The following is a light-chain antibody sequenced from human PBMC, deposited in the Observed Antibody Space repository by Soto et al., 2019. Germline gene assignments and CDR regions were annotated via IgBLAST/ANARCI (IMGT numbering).Light chain of an antibody. CDR2: GNS. J-gene: IGLJ2*01. CDR1: SSNIGAGYE. Sequence: QSVLTQPPSVSGAPGQRVTISCIGGSSNIGAGYEVHWYQQLPGTAPKLLIYGNSNRPSGVPDRFSGSKSGTSASLAITGLQAEDEADYYCQSYDSSLNVVFGGGTQLTVL. V-gene: IGLV1-40*01. CDR3: QSYDSSLNVV.